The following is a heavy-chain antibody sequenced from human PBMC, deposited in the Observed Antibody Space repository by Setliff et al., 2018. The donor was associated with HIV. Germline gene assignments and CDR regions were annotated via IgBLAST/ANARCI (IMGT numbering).Heavy chain of an antibody. V-gene: IGHV3-7*01. CDR3: ADPPSGY. J-gene: IGHJ4*02. D-gene: IGHD3-10*01. Sequence: PGGSLRLSCVGSGFTPAFPFNSYWMSWVRQAPGKGLEWVANIKQDGSEKYYVDSVKGRFTISRDNAKNSLYLQMSSLRVDDTAVYFCADPPSGYWGQGTLVTVSS. CDR2: IKQDGSEK. CDR1: GFTPAFPFNSYW.